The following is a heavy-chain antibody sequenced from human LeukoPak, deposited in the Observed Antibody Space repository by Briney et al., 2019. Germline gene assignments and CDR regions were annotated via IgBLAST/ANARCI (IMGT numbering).Heavy chain of an antibody. V-gene: IGHV3-30*04. J-gene: IGHJ4*02. CDR1: GFNFSDYA. CDR2: ITYDGRNK. Sequence: GGSLRLSCEASGFNFSDYAMHWVRQALGKGLQWVAVITYDGRNKYHADAVKGRFTISRDNSKNTVFLQMNSLRAEDTALYYCGRDYDYWGQGTLVTVSS. CDR3: GRDYDY.